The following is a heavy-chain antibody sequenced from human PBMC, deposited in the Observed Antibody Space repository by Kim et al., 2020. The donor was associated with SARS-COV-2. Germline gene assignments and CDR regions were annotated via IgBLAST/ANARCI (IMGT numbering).Heavy chain of an antibody. V-gene: IGHV6-1*01. CDR3: ARDPLNSGGNYDY. J-gene: IGHJ4*02. Sequence: YAVSVKSRMTINPDTSENQFSLQLNSVTPEDTAVYYCARDPLNSGGNYDYWGQGTLVTVSS. D-gene: IGHD2-15*01.